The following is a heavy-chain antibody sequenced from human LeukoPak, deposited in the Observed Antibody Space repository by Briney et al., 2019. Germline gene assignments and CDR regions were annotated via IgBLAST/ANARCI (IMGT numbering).Heavy chain of an antibody. CDR1: GFTFSGSA. J-gene: IGHJ4*02. V-gene: IGHV3-73*01. CDR3: TRDLLEFGDYGGNLSDY. Sequence: GGSLRLSCAAPGFTFSGSAMHWVRQAPGKGLEWVGRISSKANSYATAYAASVKGRFTISRDDSKNTAYLQMNSLKTEDTAVYYCTRDLLEFGDYGGNLSDYWGQGTLVTVSS. CDR2: ISSKANSYAT. D-gene: IGHD4-23*01.